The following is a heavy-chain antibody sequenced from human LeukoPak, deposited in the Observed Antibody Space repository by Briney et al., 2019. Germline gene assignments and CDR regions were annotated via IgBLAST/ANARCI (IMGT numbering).Heavy chain of an antibody. Sequence: GASVKVSCTASGYTFTGYYMHWVRQAPGQGLEWMGWINPNSGGTNYAQKFQGRVTMTRDTSISTAYMELSRLRSDDTAVYYCASKGIVVVTSDAFDIWGQGTMVTVSS. D-gene: IGHD3-22*01. V-gene: IGHV1-2*02. J-gene: IGHJ3*02. CDR3: ASKGIVVVTSDAFDI. CDR1: GYTFTGYY. CDR2: INPNSGGT.